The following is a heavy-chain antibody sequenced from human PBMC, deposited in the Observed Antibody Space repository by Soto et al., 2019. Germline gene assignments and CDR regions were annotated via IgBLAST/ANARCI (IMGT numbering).Heavy chain of an antibody. V-gene: IGHV1-18*01. D-gene: IGHD2-15*01. CDR2: ISAYNGNT. J-gene: IGHJ6*02. Sequence: ASVKLSCKASGYTFTSYGISWVRQAPGQGLEWMGWISAYNGNTNYAQKLQGRVTMTTDTSTSTAYMELRSLRSDDTAVYYCAREVEVDYYYYGMDVWGQGTTVTVSS. CDR1: GYTFTSYG. CDR3: AREVEVDYYYYGMDV.